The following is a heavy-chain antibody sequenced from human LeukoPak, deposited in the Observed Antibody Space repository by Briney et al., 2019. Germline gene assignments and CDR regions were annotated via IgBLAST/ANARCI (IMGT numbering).Heavy chain of an antibody. CDR1: GYTFTSYD. CDR2: MNPNSGNT. CDR3: ARDLEYSGYDSEAT. D-gene: IGHD5-12*01. J-gene: IGHJ5*02. Sequence: GASVKVSCKASGYTFTSYDINWVRQATGQGLEWMGWMNPNSGNTGYAQKFQGRVTMTRNTSISTAYMELSSLRSEDTAVYYCARDLEYSGYDSEATWGQGTLVTVSS. V-gene: IGHV1-8*01.